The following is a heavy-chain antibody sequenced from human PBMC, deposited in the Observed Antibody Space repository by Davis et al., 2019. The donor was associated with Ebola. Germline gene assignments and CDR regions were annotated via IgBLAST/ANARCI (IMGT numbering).Heavy chain of an antibody. CDR3: ATRTWTRTKIDY. V-gene: IGHV4-34*01. CDR2: INHSGST. Sequence: GSLRLSCAVYGGSFSGYYWSWIRQPPGKGLEWIGEINHSGSTNYNPSLKSRVTISVDTSKNQFSLKLSSVTAADTAVYYCATRTWTRTKIDYWGQGTLVTVSS. J-gene: IGHJ4*02. D-gene: IGHD1-14*01. CDR1: GGSFSGYY.